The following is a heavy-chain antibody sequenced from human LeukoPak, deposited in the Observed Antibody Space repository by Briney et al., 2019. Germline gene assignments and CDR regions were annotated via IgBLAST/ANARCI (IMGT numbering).Heavy chain of an antibody. Sequence: PGGSLRLSCAASGFTVSSNYMSWVRQAPGKGLEWVSVICTAGSTYHADSVKGRFTLSRDNSKNTLYLQMNSLRADDTAVYYCARGNYYFDLWGQGTLVTVSS. CDR1: GFTVSSNY. CDR2: ICTAGST. CDR3: ARGNYYFDL. V-gene: IGHV3-53*01. J-gene: IGHJ4*02.